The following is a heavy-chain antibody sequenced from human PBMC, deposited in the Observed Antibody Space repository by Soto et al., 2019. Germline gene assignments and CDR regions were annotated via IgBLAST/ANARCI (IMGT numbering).Heavy chain of an antibody. Sequence: EVQLVESGGGLVQAGGSLKLSCAASGFVFSASAMHGVRQDSWKGLEWVSRIRSKANSYATAYDESGKGRFTISRDDSKNTSELKMTGLKIEDTAVYYCTKRRMICSCPGPTLDYYSGRVDWGQGTTVTVSS. CDR3: TKRRMICSCPGPTLDYYSGRVD. J-gene: IGHJ6*02. CDR2: IRSKANSYAT. V-gene: IGHV3-73*02. CDR1: GFVFSASA. D-gene: IGHD2-15*01.